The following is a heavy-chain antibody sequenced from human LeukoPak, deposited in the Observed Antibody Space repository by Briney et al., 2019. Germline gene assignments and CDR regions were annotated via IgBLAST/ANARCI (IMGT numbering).Heavy chain of an antibody. J-gene: IGHJ4*02. CDR3: ARGSLAEQWLVGDFDY. V-gene: IGHV1-2*02. CDR1: GCTFSGYS. Sequence: ASVKVSCKASGCTFSGYSMNWVRQAPGQGLEWMGWINPNSGGTNYAQKFQGRVTMTRDTSISTAYMELSRLRSDDTAVYYCARGSLAEQWLVGDFDYWGQGTLVTVSS. CDR2: INPNSGGT. D-gene: IGHD6-19*01.